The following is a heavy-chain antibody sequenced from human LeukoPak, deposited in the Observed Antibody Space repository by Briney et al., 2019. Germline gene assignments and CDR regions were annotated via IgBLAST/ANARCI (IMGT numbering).Heavy chain of an antibody. CDR1: GFTFSSYG. V-gene: IGHV3-33*01. Sequence: GGSLRLSCAASGFTFSSYGMHWVRQAPGKGLEWVAVIWYDGSNKYYADSVKGRFTISRDNSKNTLYLQMNSLRAEDTAVYYCARENTASPNYYYYYGMDVWGQGTTVTVSS. D-gene: IGHD5-18*01. CDR3: ARENTASPNYYYYYGMDV. J-gene: IGHJ6*02. CDR2: IWYDGSNK.